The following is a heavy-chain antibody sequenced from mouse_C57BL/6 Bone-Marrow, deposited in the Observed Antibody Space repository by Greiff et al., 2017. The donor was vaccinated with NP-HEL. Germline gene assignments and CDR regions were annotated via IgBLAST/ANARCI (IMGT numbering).Heavy chain of an antibody. D-gene: IGHD2-4*01. CDR1: GFTFSNYW. V-gene: IGHV6-3*01. CDR3: TVAEDYGYYYAMDY. Sequence: VQLKESGGGLVQPGGSMKLSCVASGFTFSNYWMNWVRQSPEKGLEWVAQIRLKSDNYATHYAESGKGRFTISRDDSKSSVYLQMNNLRAEDTGMYYCTVAEDYGYYYAMDYWGQGTSVTVSS. CDR2: IRLKSDNYAT. J-gene: IGHJ4*01.